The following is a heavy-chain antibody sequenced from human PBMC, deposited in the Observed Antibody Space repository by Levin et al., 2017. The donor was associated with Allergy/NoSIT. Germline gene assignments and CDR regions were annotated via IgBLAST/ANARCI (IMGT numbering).Heavy chain of an antibody. CDR1: GFTFSGYG. D-gene: IGHD2-8*01. Sequence: LSLTCAASGFTFSGYGMHWVRQAPGKGLEWVATISYDGSNKYYTDSMEGRFTISRDNSKNTLYLQMNSLRAEDTAVYYCAKDKGYCTNGICYGYYYGMDVWGQGTTVTVSS. J-gene: IGHJ6*02. CDR2: ISYDGSNK. CDR3: AKDKGYCTNGICYGYYYGMDV. V-gene: IGHV3-30*18.